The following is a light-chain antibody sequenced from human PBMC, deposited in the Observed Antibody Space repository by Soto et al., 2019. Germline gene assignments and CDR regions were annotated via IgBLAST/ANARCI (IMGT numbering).Light chain of an antibody. Sequence: IVMTQSPDSLAVSLGERATINCKSSQSVLYSSNNKNYLAWYQQKPGQPPKLLIYWASTRESGVPDRFSGSGSGADFTLTISSLQAEDVAVYYCQQYYRTLPTFGQGTKVEIK. CDR2: WAS. CDR1: QSVLYSSNNKNY. CDR3: QQYYRTLPT. J-gene: IGKJ1*01. V-gene: IGKV4-1*01.